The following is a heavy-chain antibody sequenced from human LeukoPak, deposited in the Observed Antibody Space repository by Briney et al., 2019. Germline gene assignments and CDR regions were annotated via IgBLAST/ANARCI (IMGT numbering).Heavy chain of an antibody. J-gene: IGHJ4*02. CDR3: TRDPSMVRGSFSIDF. D-gene: IGHD3-10*01. V-gene: IGHV1-2*02. Sequence: ASVKVSCKASGYTFTGSYMHWVRQAPGQGLEWMGWINPNTGGTNYAQRFQGRVTMTRDTSISTAYLDLSRLTSDDTAVYYCTRDPSMVRGSFSIDFWGQGTLVTVSS. CDR1: GYTFTGSY. CDR2: INPNTGGT.